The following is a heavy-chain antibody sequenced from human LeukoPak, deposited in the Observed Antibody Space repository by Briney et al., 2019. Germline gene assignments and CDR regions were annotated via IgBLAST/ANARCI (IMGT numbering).Heavy chain of an antibody. CDR2: ISAYNGNT. Sequence: GASVKVSCKPSGYTFTSYGISWVRQAPGQGLEWMGWISAYNGNTNYAQKLQGRVTMTTDTSTSTAYMELRSLRSDDTAVYYCARGGSYYQHWLVTRIEYWGQGTLVTVSS. J-gene: IGHJ4*02. V-gene: IGHV1-18*01. CDR1: GYTFTSYG. CDR3: ARGGSYYQHWLVTRIEY. D-gene: IGHD6-19*01.